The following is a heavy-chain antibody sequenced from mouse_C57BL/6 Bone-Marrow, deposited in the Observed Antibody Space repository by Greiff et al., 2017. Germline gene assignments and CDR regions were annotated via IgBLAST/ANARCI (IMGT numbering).Heavy chain of an antibody. CDR3: ARGPLGLFAS. V-gene: IGHV1-64*01. Sequence: VQLQQPGAELVKPGASVKLSCKASGYTFTSYWMHWVKQRPGQGLEWIGMIHPNSGSTNYNEKFKSKATLTVDKSSSTAYMQLSSLTSADSAVYYCARGPLGLFASWGQGTLVTVSA. J-gene: IGHJ3*01. CDR1: GYTFTSYW. D-gene: IGHD3-3*01. CDR2: IHPNSGST.